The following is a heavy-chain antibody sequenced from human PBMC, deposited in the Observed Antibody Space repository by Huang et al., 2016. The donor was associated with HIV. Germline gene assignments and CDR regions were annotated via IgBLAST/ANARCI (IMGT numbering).Heavy chain of an antibody. Sequence: QVQLVQSGADLKKPGSSVKVSCKASGGTFSSPTIPWVRQATGQGFGWMGEIVPSFWTVNNAQNFQGRVTITADEATATAYLELSSLKFEDTAIYYCARGLSGNIDSWGQGSLVTVSS. CDR3: ARGLSGNIDS. CDR2: IVPSFWTV. J-gene: IGHJ4*02. CDR1: GGTFSSPT. V-gene: IGHV1-69*01. D-gene: IGHD1-20*01.